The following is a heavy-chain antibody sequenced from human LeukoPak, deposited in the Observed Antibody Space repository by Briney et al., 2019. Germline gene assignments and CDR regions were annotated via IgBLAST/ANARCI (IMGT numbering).Heavy chain of an antibody. CDR1: GFTFSSYE. CDR3: ARASRYYDILTGYLPVSGMDV. D-gene: IGHD3-9*01. Sequence: GGSLRLSCAASGFTFSSYEMNWVRQAPGKGLEWVSYISSSGSTIYYADSVKGRFTISRDNAKNSLYLQMNSLRDEDTAVYYCARASRYYDILTGYLPVSGMDVWGKGTTVTVSS. J-gene: IGHJ6*04. CDR2: ISSSGSTI. V-gene: IGHV3-48*03.